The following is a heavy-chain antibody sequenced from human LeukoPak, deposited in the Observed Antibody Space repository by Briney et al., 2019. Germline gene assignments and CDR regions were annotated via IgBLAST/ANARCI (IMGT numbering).Heavy chain of an antibody. CDR1: GFTFDDYG. CDR3: ARDYYDSSGYPYYFDY. V-gene: IGHV3-20*04. D-gene: IGHD3-22*01. Sequence: GGSLRLSCAASGFTFDDYGMSWVRQAPGKGLEWVSGINWNGGSTRYADSVKGRFTISRDNAKNSLYLQMNSLRAEDTALYYCARDYYDSSGYPYYFDYWGQGTLVTVSS. J-gene: IGHJ4*02. CDR2: INWNGGST.